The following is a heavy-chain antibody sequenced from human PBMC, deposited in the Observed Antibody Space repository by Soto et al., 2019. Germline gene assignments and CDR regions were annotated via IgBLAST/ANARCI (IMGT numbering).Heavy chain of an antibody. D-gene: IGHD3-22*01. CDR2: IYYSGST. J-gene: IGHJ4*02. CDR1: GGSISSYY. Sequence: LSLTCTVSGGSISSYYWSWIRQPPGKGLEWIGYIYYSGSTNYNPSLKSRVTISVDTSKNQFSLKLSSVTAADTAVYYCARGTYYYDSSGVHNDYWGQGTLVTVSS. CDR3: ARGTYYYDSSGVHNDY. V-gene: IGHV4-59*01.